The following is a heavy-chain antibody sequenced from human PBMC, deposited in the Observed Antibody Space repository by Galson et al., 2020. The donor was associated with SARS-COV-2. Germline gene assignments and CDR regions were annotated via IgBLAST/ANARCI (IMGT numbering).Heavy chain of an antibody. CDR3: ARRGFFYYSD. V-gene: IGHV3-74*01. D-gene: IGHD3-10*01. CDR2: INSDGSRT. Sequence: ALHWGSLRLSCAASGFTLSSHWMHWVRQAPGKGLVWVSRINSDGSRTSYADSVKGRFTISRDNAKNTLYLQMSSLRAEDTAFYYCARRGFFYYSDWGQGTLVTVSS. CDR1: GFTLSSHW. J-gene: IGHJ4*02.